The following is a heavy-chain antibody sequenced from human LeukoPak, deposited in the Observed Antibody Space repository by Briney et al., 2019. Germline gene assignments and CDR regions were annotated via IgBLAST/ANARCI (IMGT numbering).Heavy chain of an antibody. CDR3: AKRTSGSSWYSSDS. CDR2: IWYDGFNK. D-gene: IGHD6-13*01. V-gene: IGHV3-33*06. CDR1: GFTFSSYV. J-gene: IGHJ4*02. Sequence: PGGSLRLSCAASGFTFSSYVMHWVRQAPGKGLEWVAVIWYDGFNKYYADSVKGRFTISRDNSKNTLYLQMNSLRADDTAVYYCAKRTSGSSWYSSDSWGRGTLVTVSS.